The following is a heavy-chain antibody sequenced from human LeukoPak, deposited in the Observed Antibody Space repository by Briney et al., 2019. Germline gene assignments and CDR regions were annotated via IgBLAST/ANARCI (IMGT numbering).Heavy chain of an antibody. D-gene: IGHD6-19*01. V-gene: IGHV3-30*02. CDR2: IRYDGSNK. CDR1: GFTFSSYG. J-gene: IGHJ3*02. Sequence: GGSLRLSCAASGFTFSSYGMHWVRQAPGKGLEWVAFIRYDGSNKYYADSVKGRLTISGDNSKNTLYLQMNSLRAEDTAVYYCAKERRRGSSGWSFDIWGQGTMVTVSS. CDR3: AKERRRGSSGWSFDI.